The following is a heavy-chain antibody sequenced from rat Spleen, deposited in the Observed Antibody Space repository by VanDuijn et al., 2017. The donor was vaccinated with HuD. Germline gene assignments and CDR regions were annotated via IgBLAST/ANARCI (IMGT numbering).Heavy chain of an antibody. V-gene: IGHV5S10*01. CDR1: GFTFSSFP. CDR3: ATHDYDGYYQGVMDA. J-gene: IGHJ4*01. CDR2: IIYDGSRT. D-gene: IGHD1-12*03. Sequence: EVQLVESGGGLVQPGRSLTLSCAASGFTFSSFPMAWVRQAPKKGLEWVATIIYDGSRTYYRDSVKGRFTISRDNAKSTLYLQMDSLRSEDTATYYCATHDYDGYYQGVMDAWGQGASVTVSS.